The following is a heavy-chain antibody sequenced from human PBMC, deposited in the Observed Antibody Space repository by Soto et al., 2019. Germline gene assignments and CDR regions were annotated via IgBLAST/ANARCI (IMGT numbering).Heavy chain of an antibody. CDR3: ASLQYYYDSSGYYSGAFDI. CDR1: GGSISSSSYY. CDR2: IYYSGST. D-gene: IGHD3-22*01. Sequence: SETLSLTCTVSGGSISSSSYYWGWIRQPPGKGLEWIGSIYYSGSTYYNPSLKSRVTISVDTSKNQFSLKLSSVTAADTAVYYCASLQYYYDSSGYYSGAFDIWGQGTMVTVSS. J-gene: IGHJ3*02. V-gene: IGHV4-39*01.